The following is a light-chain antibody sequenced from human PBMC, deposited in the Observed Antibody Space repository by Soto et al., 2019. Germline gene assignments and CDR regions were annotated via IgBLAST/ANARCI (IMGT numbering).Light chain of an antibody. CDR2: FNSDGSH. J-gene: IGLJ3*02. Sequence: QSVLTQSPSASASLGASVKITCTLSSAHSDYAIAWHQQQPEKGPRYLMKFNSDGSHTKGDGIPDRFSASRSGAERYLTIASLQSDDEADYYCQTWDTDIQVFGGGTKVTVL. V-gene: IGLV4-69*01. CDR3: QTWDTDIQV. CDR1: SAHSDYA.